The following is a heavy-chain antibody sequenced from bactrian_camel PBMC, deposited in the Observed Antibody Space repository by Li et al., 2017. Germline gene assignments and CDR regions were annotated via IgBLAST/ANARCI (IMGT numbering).Heavy chain of an antibody. D-gene: IGHD5*01. CDR1: GYPYTAGC. CDR2: IYTGGDRT. Sequence: HVQLVESGGGSVQAGGSLRLSCTVSGYPYTAGCLAWFRQAPGKEREGVAAIYTGGDRTYYADSVKGRFTISKDDIKNTLTLIMNNLKPEDTAMYYCTATPTFASGCSSDSWGTPASDYGYWGQGTQVTVS. CDR3: TATPTFASGCSSDSWGTPASDYGY. V-gene: IGHV3S1*01. J-gene: IGHJ4*01.